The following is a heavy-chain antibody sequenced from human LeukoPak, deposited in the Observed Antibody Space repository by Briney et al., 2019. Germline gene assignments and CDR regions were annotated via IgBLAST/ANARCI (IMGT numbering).Heavy chain of an antibody. CDR2: IRTDGSRP. J-gene: IGHJ4*02. D-gene: IGHD2-15*01. V-gene: IGHV3-74*01. CDR3: VRDGQGSTPLDY. Sequence: GWSLRLSCAASGFTFSSHWMHWVRQAPGKGLVWVSGIRTDGSRPRYADSVNGRFTISRDNAKNTLYLQMNSLRAEDTAVYFCVRDGQGSTPLDYWGQGTLVTVSS. CDR1: GFTFSSHW.